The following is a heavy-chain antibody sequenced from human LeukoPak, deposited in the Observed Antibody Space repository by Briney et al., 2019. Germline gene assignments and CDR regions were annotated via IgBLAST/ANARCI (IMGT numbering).Heavy chain of an antibody. CDR3: AKDPWDCSSTSCYFFDY. Sequence: QPGGSLRLSCAVSGFTVSSNYMSWVRQAPGKGLEWVSAISGSGGSTYYADSVKGRFTISRDNSKNTLYLQMNSLRAEDTAVYYCAKDPWDCSSTSCYFFDYWGQGTLVTVSS. J-gene: IGHJ4*02. V-gene: IGHV3-23*01. CDR1: GFTVSSNY. D-gene: IGHD2-2*01. CDR2: ISGSGGST.